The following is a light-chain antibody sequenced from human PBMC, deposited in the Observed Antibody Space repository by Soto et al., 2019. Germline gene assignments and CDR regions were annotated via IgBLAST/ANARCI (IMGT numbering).Light chain of an antibody. V-gene: IGKV3-20*01. CDR2: GAP. J-gene: IGKJ1*01. CDR3: QRYDSFRT. CDR1: QSVRSNF. Sequence: EIGLTQSPGTLSLSPGERATLSCRASQSVRSNFLAWYQQKPGQAPRLLIYGAPNRATAIPDRFSGSGSGTDFTLTITSLEPEDFEMYYCQRYDSFRTFGQGTKVEI.